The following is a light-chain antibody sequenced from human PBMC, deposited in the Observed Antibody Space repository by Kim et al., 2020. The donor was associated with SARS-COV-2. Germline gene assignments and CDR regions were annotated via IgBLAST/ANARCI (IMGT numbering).Light chain of an antibody. CDR3: SSYTSSSTLHV. CDR2: DVS. Sequence: SIAIYCTGTISDVGGYNYVSWYQQHPGKAPKLMIYDVSNRPSGVSNRFSGSKSGNTASLTISGLQAEDEADYYCSSYTSSSTLHVFGTGTKVTVL. CDR1: ISDVGGYNY. V-gene: IGLV2-14*03. J-gene: IGLJ1*01.